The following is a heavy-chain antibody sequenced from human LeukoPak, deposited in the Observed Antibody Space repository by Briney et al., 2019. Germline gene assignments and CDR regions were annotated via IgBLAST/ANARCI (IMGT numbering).Heavy chain of an antibody. CDR3: ARGGPTVGTDY. V-gene: IGHV3-7*01. CDR2: IKEDGSEK. CDR1: GFTFRNYW. Sequence: PGGSLRLSCAGSGFTFRNYWMNWVRQAPGKGLEWVANIKEDGSEKSYVDSVKGRFTVSRDNAKNSLYLQINSLRADDTAVYYCARGGPTVGTDYWGQGTLVTVSS. D-gene: IGHD1-26*01. J-gene: IGHJ4*02.